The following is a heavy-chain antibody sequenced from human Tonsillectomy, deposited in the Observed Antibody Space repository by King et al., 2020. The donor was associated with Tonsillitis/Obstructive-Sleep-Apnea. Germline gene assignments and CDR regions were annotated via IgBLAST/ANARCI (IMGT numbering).Heavy chain of an antibody. CDR2: ISGSGGRA. Sequence: QLVQSGGNLVQPGGSLRLSCAASGFTVSDYAMSWVRQAPGKGLEWVSTISGSGGRAHYAESVKGRFTVSRDSSKNTLYLQMNSLRAEDTAVYYCAKGDWNYFEPYDYWGQGTLVTVSS. D-gene: IGHD1-7*01. V-gene: IGHV3-23*04. CDR3: AKGDWNYFEPYDY. CDR1: GFTVSDYA. J-gene: IGHJ4*02.